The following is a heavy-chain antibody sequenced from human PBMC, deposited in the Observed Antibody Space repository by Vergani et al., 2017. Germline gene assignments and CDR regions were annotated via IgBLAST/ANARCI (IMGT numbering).Heavy chain of an antibody. Sequence: QVQLVQSGAEVKKPGSSVKVSCKASGGTFSSYAISWVRQAPGQGLEWMGGIIPIFGTANYAQKFQGRVTITADESTSTAYMELSSLRSEDTAVYYCARRXITMVRGVNTYYYYGMDVWGQGTTVTVSS. J-gene: IGHJ6*02. CDR3: ARRXITMVRGVNTYYYYGMDV. CDR1: GGTFSSYA. V-gene: IGHV1-69*01. CDR2: IIPIFGTA. D-gene: IGHD3-10*01.